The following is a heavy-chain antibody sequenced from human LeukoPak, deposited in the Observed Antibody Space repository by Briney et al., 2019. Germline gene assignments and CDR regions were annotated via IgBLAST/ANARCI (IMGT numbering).Heavy chain of an antibody. D-gene: IGHD2-15*01. CDR2: IYHSGST. V-gene: IGHV4-38-2*01. J-gene: IGHJ3*02. CDR1: GYSISSGHY. CDR3: ASYCSGGSCYNYHAFDI. Sequence: PSETLSLTCAVSGYSISSGHYWGWIRQPPGKGLEWIGSIYHSGSTYYNPSLKSRVTISVDTSKNQFSLKLSSVTAADTAVYYCASYCSGGSCYNYHAFDIWGQGTMVTVSS.